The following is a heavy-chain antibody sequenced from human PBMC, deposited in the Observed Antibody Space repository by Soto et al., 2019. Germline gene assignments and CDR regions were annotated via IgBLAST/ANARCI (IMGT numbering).Heavy chain of an antibody. V-gene: IGHV3-23*01. J-gene: IGHJ5*02. CDR3: VRWNGFGDR. CDR2: FGGGGGGT. CDR1: GFIISDYG. D-gene: IGHD1-1*01. Sequence: EVQLLEAGGGLVQPGGSLRLSCAVSGFIISDYGVTWFRQAPGKGLEWVSGFGGGGGGTFYADSLKGRFTISRDDPKKTAYLQMNSLGAEDTAVYYCVRWNGFGDRWGQGTLDTVSS.